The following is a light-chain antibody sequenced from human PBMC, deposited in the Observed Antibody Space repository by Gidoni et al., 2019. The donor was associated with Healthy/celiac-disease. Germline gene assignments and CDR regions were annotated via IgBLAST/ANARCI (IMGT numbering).Light chain of an antibody. CDR3: QAWDSSTAV. V-gene: IGLV3-1*01. Sequence: SYELPQPPSVSVSPGQTASIICSGDKLGDKYACWYQQKPGQSPILVIYQDSKRPSGIPERFSGSNSGNTATLTISGTQAMDEADYFCQAWDSSTAVFGGGTKLTVL. J-gene: IGLJ2*01. CDR1: KLGDKY. CDR2: QDS.